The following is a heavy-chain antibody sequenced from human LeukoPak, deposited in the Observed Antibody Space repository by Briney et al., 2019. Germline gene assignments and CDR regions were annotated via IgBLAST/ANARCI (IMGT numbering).Heavy chain of an antibody. D-gene: IGHD6-6*01. V-gene: IGHV3-7*01. CDR1: GFTFSSYW. J-gene: IGHJ4*01. CDR3: VRVLGEAARLSYFDC. Sequence: PGGSLRLSCAASGFTFSSYWMSWVRQAPGKGLEWVANIKQDGSEKYYVDSVKGRFTISRDNAKNSLYLQMNSLRAEDTAVYYCVRVLGEAARLSYFDCWGHGTLVTVSS. CDR2: IKQDGSEK.